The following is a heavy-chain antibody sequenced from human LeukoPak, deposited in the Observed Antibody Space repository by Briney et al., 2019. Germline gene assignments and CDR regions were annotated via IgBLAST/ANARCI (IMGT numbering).Heavy chain of an antibody. CDR3: ASCRTGYSHFDP. CDR1: GGSISSHY. V-gene: IGHV4-59*11. D-gene: IGHD1-26*01. CDR2: IYYSGST. Sequence: SETLSLTCTVSGGSISSHYWSWIRQPPGKGLEWIAYIYYSGSTKYNPSLKSRVTISVATSKDQFSLKLSSVTAADTAVYYCASCRTGYSHFDPWGQGTLVTVSS. J-gene: IGHJ5*02.